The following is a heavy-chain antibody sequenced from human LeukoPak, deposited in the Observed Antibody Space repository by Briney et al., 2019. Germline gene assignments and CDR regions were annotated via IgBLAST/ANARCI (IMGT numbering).Heavy chain of an antibody. CDR1: GFTFSSYE. V-gene: IGHV3-48*03. D-gene: IGHD3-10*02. Sequence: GGSLRLSCAASGFTFSSYEMNWVRQAPGKGPEWVSYVSSSGSTIYYADSVKGRFTISRDNAKNSLYLQMNSLRAEDTAVYYCAELGITMIGGVWGKGTTVTISS. CDR3: AELGITMIGGV. J-gene: IGHJ6*04. CDR2: VSSSGSTI.